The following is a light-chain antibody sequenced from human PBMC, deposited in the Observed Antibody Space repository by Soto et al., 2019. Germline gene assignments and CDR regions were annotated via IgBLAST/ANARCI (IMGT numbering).Light chain of an antibody. CDR3: QQLKSYPLT. CDR2: GAV. V-gene: IGKV1-9*01. CDR1: QVIENS. Sequence: IQLTQSPSSLSASVGDTVTITCRASQVIENSLVWHQQKPGKAPNLLIYGAVTLQSGVPSRFSGSLSGTDFTLTISSLQPEDFATYYCQQLKSYPLTLGGGTKVEI. J-gene: IGKJ4*01.